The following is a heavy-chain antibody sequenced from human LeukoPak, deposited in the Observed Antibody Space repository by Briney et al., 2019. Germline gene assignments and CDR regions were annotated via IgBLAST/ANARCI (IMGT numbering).Heavy chain of an antibody. Sequence: APVKLSCKASGYTFTAYYMHWVRQAPGQGPEYMGWINPDSGDTKPAQNFQGRVTLTRDTSISTAYMELSSLRSDDSAIYYCAGEYCSGGTCRQGFDYWGQGTLVTVSS. CDR1: GYTFTAYY. V-gene: IGHV1-2*02. CDR2: INPDSGDT. CDR3: AGEYCSGGTCRQGFDY. J-gene: IGHJ4*02. D-gene: IGHD2-15*01.